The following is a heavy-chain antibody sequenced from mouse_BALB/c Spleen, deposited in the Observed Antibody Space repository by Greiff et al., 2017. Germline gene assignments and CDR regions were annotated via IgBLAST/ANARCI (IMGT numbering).Heavy chain of an antibody. J-gene: IGHJ3*01. CDR1: GYTFTSYY. CDR2: INPSNGGT. D-gene: IGHD2-1*01. CDR3: TRDYGNSFAY. Sequence: VQLQQPGAELVKPGASVKLSCKASGYTFTSYYMYWVKQRPGQGLEWIGGINPSNGGTNFNEKFKSKATLTVDKSSSTAYMQLSSLTSEDSAVYYCTRDYGNSFAYWGQGTLVTVSA. V-gene: IGHV1S81*02.